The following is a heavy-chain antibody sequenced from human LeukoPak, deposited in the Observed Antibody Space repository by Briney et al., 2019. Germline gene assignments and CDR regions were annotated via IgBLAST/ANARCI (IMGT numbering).Heavy chain of an antibody. Sequence: GASVKVSCKASGGTFSSCAISWVRQAPEQGLEWMGGIIPIFGTANYAQKFQGRVTITADKSTSTAYMELSSLRSEDTAVYYCARDIKGIAAAGTRGYYYYYYMDVWGKGTTVTISS. D-gene: IGHD6-13*01. CDR2: IIPIFGTA. CDR1: GGTFSSCA. CDR3: ARDIKGIAAAGTRGYYYYYYMDV. J-gene: IGHJ6*03. V-gene: IGHV1-69*06.